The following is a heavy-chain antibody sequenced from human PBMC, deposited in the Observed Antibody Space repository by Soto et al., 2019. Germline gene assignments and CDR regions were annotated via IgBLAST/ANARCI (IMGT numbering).Heavy chain of an antibody. CDR2: IKSKTDGGTT. CDR3: TTDSSTLPWLVRGYYGMDV. J-gene: IGHJ6*02. V-gene: IGHV3-15*07. Sequence: LRLSCAASGFTFSNALMNWVRQAPGKGLEWVGRIKSKTDGGTTDYAAPVKGRFTISRDDSKNTLYLQMNSLKTEDTAVYYCTTDSSTLPWLVRGYYGMDVWGQGTTVTVS. D-gene: IGHD6-19*01. CDR1: GFTFSNAL.